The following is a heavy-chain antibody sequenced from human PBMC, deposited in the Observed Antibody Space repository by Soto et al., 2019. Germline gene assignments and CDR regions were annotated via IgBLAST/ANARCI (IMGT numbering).Heavy chain of an antibody. Sequence: SETLSFTCAVYGGSFSGYYWSWIRQPPGKGLEWIGEINHSGSTNYNPSLKSRVTISVDTSKNQFSLKLSSVIAADTAVYYFAQCWVKMDVWGKGTTVTVSS. CDR3: AQCWVKMDV. CDR1: GGSFSGYY. CDR2: INHSGST. D-gene: IGHD2-8*01. J-gene: IGHJ6*04. V-gene: IGHV4-34*01.